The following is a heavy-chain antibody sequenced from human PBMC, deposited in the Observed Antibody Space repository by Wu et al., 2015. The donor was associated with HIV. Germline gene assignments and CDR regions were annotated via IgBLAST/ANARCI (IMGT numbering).Heavy chain of an antibody. V-gene: IGHV1-18*01. CDR1: GGTFSSYA. Sequence: QVQLVQSGAEVKKPGSSVKVSCKASGGTFSSYAISWVRQAPGQGLEWMGWISAYNGNTNYAQKLQGRVTMTTDTSTSTAYMELRSLRSDDTAVYYCARDGGMRPYAYDFWSGYYGWYYYYMDVWGKGTTVTGLL. CDR3: ARDGGMRPYAYDFWSGYYGWYYYYMDV. CDR2: ISAYNGNT. D-gene: IGHD3-3*01. J-gene: IGHJ6*03.